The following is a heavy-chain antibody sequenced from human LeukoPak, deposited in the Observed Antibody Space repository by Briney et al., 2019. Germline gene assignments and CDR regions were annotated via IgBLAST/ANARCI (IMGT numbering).Heavy chain of an antibody. CDR2: IRYDGSNK. V-gene: IGHV3-30*02. J-gene: IGHJ4*02. CDR1: GFTFSSYG. CDR3: AKDSLYDFWSGYYDY. D-gene: IGHD3-3*01. Sequence: GGSLRLSCAASGFTFSSYGMHWVRQAPGKGLEWVAFIRYDGSNKYYADSVKGRFTISRDNSKNTLYLQMNSLRAEGTAVYYCAKDSLYDFWSGYYDYWGQGTLVTVSS.